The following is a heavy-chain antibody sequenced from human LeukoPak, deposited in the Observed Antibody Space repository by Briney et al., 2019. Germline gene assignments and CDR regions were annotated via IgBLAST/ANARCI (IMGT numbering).Heavy chain of an antibody. V-gene: IGHV3-23*01. J-gene: IGHJ5*02. CDR1: GFTFSSYA. D-gene: IGHD3-10*01. CDR2: ISGSGGST. Sequence: GGSLRLSCAASGFTFSSYAMSWVRQAPGKGLEWVSAISGSGGSTYYADSVKGRFTISRDNSKNTLYLQMNSLRAEDTAVYYCAKPPSILWFGESMAKPWGQGTLVTVSS. CDR3: AKPPSILWFGESMAKP.